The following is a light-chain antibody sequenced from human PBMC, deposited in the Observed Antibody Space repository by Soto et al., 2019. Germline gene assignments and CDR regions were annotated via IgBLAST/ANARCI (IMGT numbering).Light chain of an antibody. J-gene: IGKJ1*01. V-gene: IGKV3-15*01. CDR3: QQYDKWPTWT. Sequence: EIVMTQSPATLSVSPGERATLSCRASQRLSSNLAWYQQKPGQAPRLLIYGVSTRATGVPARFSGSGSGTEFTLTISSLQSEDSAVYYCQQYDKWPTWTFGQGTKVENK. CDR2: GVS. CDR1: QRLSSN.